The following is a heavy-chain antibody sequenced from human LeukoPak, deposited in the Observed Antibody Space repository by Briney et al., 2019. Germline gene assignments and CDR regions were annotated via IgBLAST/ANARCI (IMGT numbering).Heavy chain of an antibody. J-gene: IGHJ4*02. D-gene: IGHD1-7*01. CDR3: AKDRDWNYWTDY. CDR2: ISWNSGSI. Sequence: GGSLRLSCAGSGFIFNNYAMHWVRQPPGKGLEWVSGISWNSGSIDYADSVKGRFTISRDNAKNSLYLQMNSLRAEDTAVYYCAKDRDWNYWTDYWGQGTLVTVSS. V-gene: IGHV3-9*01. CDR1: GFIFNNYA.